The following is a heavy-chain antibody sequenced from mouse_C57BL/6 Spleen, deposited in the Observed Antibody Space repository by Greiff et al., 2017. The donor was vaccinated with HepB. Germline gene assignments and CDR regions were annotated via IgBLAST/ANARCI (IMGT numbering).Heavy chain of an antibody. CDR3: ARDGNLYYFDY. V-gene: IGHV5-4*01. J-gene: IGHJ2*01. Sequence: EVKLQESGGGLVKPGGSLKLSCAASGFTFSSYAMSWVRQTPEKRLEWVATISDGGSYTYYPDNVKGRFTISRDNAKNNLYLQMSHLKSEDTAMYYCARDGNLYYFDYWGQGTTLTVSS. D-gene: IGHD2-1*01. CDR1: GFTFSSYA. CDR2: ISDGGSYT.